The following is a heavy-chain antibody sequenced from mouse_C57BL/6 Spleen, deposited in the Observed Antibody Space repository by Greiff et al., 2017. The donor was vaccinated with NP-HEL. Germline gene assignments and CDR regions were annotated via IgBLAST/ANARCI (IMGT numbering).Heavy chain of an antibody. CDR3: ARRESPYYYAMDY. V-gene: IGHV1-82*01. J-gene: IGHJ4*01. D-gene: IGHD1-3*01. Sequence: VKLMESGPELVKPGASVKISCKASGYAFSSSWMNWVKQRPGKGLEWIGRIYPGDGDTNYNGKFKGKATLTADKSSSTAYMQLSSLTSEDSAVYFCARRESPYYYAMDYWGQGTSVTVSS. CDR1: GYAFSSSW. CDR2: IYPGDGDT.